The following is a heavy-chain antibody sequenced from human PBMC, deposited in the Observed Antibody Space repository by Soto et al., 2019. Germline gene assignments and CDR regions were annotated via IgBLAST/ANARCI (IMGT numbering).Heavy chain of an antibody. CDR1: GFTFISYS. Sequence: SGGSLRLSCAASGFTFISYSMNWVRQAPGKGLEWVSYITRSSSTIYYADSVKGRFTISRDNGKNSLYLQMNSLRDEGTAMYYCARLYTSGWYFDHWGQGTLVTVSS. V-gene: IGHV3-48*02. D-gene: IGHD6-19*01. CDR3: ARLYTSGWYFDH. J-gene: IGHJ4*02. CDR2: ITRSSSTI.